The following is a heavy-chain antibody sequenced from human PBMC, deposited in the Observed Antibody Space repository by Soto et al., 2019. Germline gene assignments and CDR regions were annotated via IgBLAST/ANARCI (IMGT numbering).Heavy chain of an antibody. CDR3: ARVLHITIFGVVIDPKYYYYYGMDV. D-gene: IGHD3-3*01. CDR2: IWYDGSNK. Sequence: GGSLRLSCAASGFTFSSYGMHWVRQAPGKGLEWVAVIWYDGSNKYYADSVKGRFTISRDNSKNTLYLQMNSLRAEDTAVYYCARVLHITIFGVVIDPKYYYYYGMDVRGQGTTVTVSS. V-gene: IGHV3-33*01. CDR1: GFTFSSYG. J-gene: IGHJ6*02.